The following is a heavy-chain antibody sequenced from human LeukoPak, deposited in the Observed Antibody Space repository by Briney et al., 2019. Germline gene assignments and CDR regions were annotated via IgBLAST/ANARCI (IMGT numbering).Heavy chain of an antibody. CDR1: GFTFSSYA. J-gene: IGHJ6*03. CDR3: AREFHRHYYMDV. Sequence: GRSLRLSCAASGFTFSSYAMHWVRQAPGKGLEYVSALSSNGDSTYYENSVKGRFTISRDNSKNMLYLQMGSMRAEDMAVYYCAREFHRHYYMDVWGKGTTVTVFS. CDR2: LSSNGDST. V-gene: IGHV3-64*01.